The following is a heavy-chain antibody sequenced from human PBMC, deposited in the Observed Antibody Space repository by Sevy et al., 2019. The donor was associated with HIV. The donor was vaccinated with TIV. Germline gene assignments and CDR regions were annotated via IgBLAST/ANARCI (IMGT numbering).Heavy chain of an antibody. CDR1: GYTFTSYS. V-gene: IGHV1-46*01. Sequence: ASVKVSCKAFGYTFTSYSIDWVRQAPGQGLEWMGIINPSGGSTTYAQMFQGRVTLTRDKSTSTVFLELSSLRSDDTAVYYCAIPGFSGYDGVDQWGQGTLVTVSS. CDR2: INPSGGST. D-gene: IGHD5-12*01. CDR3: AIPGFSGYDGVDQ. J-gene: IGHJ4*02.